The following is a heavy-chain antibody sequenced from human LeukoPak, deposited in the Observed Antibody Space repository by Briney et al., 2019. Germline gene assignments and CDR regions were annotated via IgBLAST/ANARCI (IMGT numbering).Heavy chain of an antibody. CDR1: GGSISSYY. CDR2: ISASGST. Sequence: TSETLSLTCTVSGGSISSYYWSWIRQPAGKGLEWIGRISASGSTNYAPSLRSRVTRSVDTSTNQFSLKLSSVTAADTAVYYCATDISWFDPWGRGTLVTVSS. V-gene: IGHV4-4*07. J-gene: IGHJ5*02. CDR3: ATDISWFDP.